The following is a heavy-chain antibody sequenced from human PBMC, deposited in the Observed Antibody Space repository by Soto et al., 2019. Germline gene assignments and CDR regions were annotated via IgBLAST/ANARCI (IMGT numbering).Heavy chain of an antibody. Sequence: SVPTLVNPTETLTLTCTVSGFSLSNARMGVSWIRQPPGKALEWLAHIFSNDEKSYSTSLKSRLTISKDTSRSQVVLTMTNMDPVDTATYYCARMDVDTAMGHFDYWGQGTLVTVSS. CDR3: ARMDVDTAMGHFDY. V-gene: IGHV2-26*01. J-gene: IGHJ4*02. D-gene: IGHD5-18*01. CDR1: GFSLSNARMG. CDR2: IFSNDEK.